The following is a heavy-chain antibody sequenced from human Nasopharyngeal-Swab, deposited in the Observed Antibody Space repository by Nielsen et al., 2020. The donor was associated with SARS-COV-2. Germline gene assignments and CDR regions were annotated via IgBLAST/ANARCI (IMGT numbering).Heavy chain of an antibody. CDR3: ARDSPASRGDY. CDR1: GYTFTAFS. Sequence: ASVKVSCKASGYTFTAFSIHWVRHSPGQGLEWVGRIGTNSGGTLYAQRFRGRVTMTRDTSVATAYMELSDLRSDDTAGYYCARDSPASRGDYWGQGTLVTVSS. V-gene: IGHV1-2*06. CDR2: IGTNSGGT. D-gene: IGHD5-24*01. J-gene: IGHJ4*02.